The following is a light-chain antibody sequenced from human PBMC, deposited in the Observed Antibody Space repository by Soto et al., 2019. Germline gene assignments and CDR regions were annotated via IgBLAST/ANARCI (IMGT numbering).Light chain of an antibody. J-gene: IGKJ1*01. Sequence: EIVLTQSPGTLSLSPGERATLSCRASQSFTSNYLAWYQQKPGQAPRLLIFGASIRDTGIPDRFSGRGSGTVFTLTISRLEPEDFAVYYCQQYGSSPGTFGPGTKVDIK. CDR1: QSFTSNY. V-gene: IGKV3-20*01. CDR2: GAS. CDR3: QQYGSSPGT.